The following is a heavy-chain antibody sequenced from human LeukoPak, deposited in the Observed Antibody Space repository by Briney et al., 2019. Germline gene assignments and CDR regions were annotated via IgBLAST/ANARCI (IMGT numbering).Heavy chain of an antibody. J-gene: IGHJ4*02. CDR2: IYSGGST. V-gene: IGHV3-53*01. Sequence: GGSLRLSSAASGFTVSSNYMSWVRQAPGKGLEWVSVIYSGGSTYYADSVKGRFTISRDNSKNTLYLQMNSLRVEDTAVYYCARERRRDGYNSDFDYWGQGTLVTVSS. D-gene: IGHD5-24*01. CDR3: ARERRRDGYNSDFDY. CDR1: GFTVSSNY.